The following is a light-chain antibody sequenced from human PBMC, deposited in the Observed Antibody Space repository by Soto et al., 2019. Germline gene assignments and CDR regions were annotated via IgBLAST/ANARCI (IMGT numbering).Light chain of an antibody. J-gene: IGLJ1*01. CDR3: SSYAGSSNV. CDR1: SSGVGGYNY. CDR2: EAN. V-gene: IGLV2-8*01. Sequence: QSVLTQPPSASGSPVQSVAISCTGTSSGVGGYNYLSWYQQHPGKAPKLMIYEANKRPSAVPDCFSASKSGNTASLTSAGLQAEDEAYYYCSSYAGSSNVVGTGTKGTVL.